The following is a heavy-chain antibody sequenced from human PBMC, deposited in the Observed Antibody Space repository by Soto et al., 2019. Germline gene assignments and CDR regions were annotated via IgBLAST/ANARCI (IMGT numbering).Heavy chain of an antibody. CDR1: GSSFSDYY. CDR3: AGGQDNLAVNFDY. D-gene: IGHD1-1*01. J-gene: IGHJ4*02. CDR2: ITSSSSYT. Sequence: SCKASGSSFSDYYMSWIRQSPGKGLEWLSYITSSSSYTHYADSVKGRFTISRDNAKNSLYLQMNSLRAEDTAVYYCAGGQDNLAVNFDYWGQGTPVTVSS. V-gene: IGHV3-11*03.